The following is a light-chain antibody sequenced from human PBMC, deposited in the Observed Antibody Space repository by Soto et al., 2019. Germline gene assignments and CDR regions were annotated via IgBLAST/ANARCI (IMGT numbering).Light chain of an antibody. J-gene: IGKJ1*01. CDR1: QSVSSRY. CDR2: GAS. V-gene: IGKV3-20*01. Sequence: EIVLTQSPGTLSLSPGERATLSCRASQSVSSRYLAWYQQKPGQAPRLLISGASTRATGIPDRFSGSGSGTDFTLTISRLEPEDFAVYYCQQYYSTPTWTFGQGTKVEIK. CDR3: QQYYSTPTWT.